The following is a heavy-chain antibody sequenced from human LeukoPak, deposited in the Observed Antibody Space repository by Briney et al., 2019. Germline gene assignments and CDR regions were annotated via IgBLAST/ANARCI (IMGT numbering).Heavy chain of an antibody. J-gene: IGHJ4*02. CDR3: ARDAFEYSSSYYFDY. D-gene: IGHD6-6*01. V-gene: IGHV1-2*02. CDR1: GYTFTGYY. CDR2: INPNSGGT. Sequence: ASVKVSCKASGYTFTGYYMHWVRQAPGQGLEWMGWINPNSGGTNCAQKFQGRVTMTRDMSTSTVYMELSSLRSEDTAVYYCARDAFEYSSSYYFDYWGQGTLVTVSS.